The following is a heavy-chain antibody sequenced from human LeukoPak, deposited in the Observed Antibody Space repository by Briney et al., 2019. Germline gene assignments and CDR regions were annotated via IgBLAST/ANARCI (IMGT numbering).Heavy chain of an antibody. J-gene: IGHJ1*01. CDR3: ATYYYDSSGYLPPAEYFQH. D-gene: IGHD3-22*01. Sequence: SQTLSLTCTVSGDSISSGSYYWTWIRQPPGKGLEWIGYIYYSGSTNYNPSLKSRVTISVDTSKNQFSLKPSSVTAADTAVYYCATYYYDSSGYLPPAEYFQHWGQGTLVTVSS. CDR2: IYYSGST. V-gene: IGHV4-61*01. CDR1: GDSISSGSYY.